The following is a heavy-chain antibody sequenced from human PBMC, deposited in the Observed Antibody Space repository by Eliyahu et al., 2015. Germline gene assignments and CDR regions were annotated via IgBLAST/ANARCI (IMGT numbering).Heavy chain of an antibody. CDR1: GFTXSSYS. V-gene: IGHV3-21*01. D-gene: IGHD4-17*01. CDR3: ARGGYGVLDAFDI. Sequence: EVQLVESGGGLVKPGGSLRLSXAASGFTXSSYSMNXVXQAPGKGLXWXSSISSSSSYIYYADSVKGRFTISRDNAKNSLYLQMNSLRAEDTAVYYCARGGYGVLDAFDIWGQGTMVTVSS. CDR2: ISSSSSYI. J-gene: IGHJ3*02.